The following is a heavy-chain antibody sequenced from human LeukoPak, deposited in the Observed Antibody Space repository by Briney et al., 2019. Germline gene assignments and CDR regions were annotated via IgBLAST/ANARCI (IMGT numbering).Heavy chain of an antibody. J-gene: IGHJ6*04. D-gene: IGHD7-27*01. CDR3: VQDTWGPMDV. Sequence: PGGSLRLSCAAPGFTFSSYAMSWVRQAPGKGPEWVSVISHNGGTTSHTDSVKGRFTISRGNSKKTLYLQMNSLRAEDTAIYYCVQDTWGPMDVWGKGTTVIVSP. V-gene: IGHV3-23*01. CDR1: GFTFSSYA. CDR2: ISHNGGTT.